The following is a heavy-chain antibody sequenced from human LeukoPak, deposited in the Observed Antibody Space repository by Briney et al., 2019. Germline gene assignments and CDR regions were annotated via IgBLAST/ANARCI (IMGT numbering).Heavy chain of an antibody. Sequence: KPSGALSPPCGVSGGPITRTNYLTLGRQPPRKGREGIGEVNLQGSTNYNPSLMGRVAISVDMSENHISLQLTSVTAADTAVYYCAREGGPYRPLDYSGQGTLVTVSS. CDR2: VNLQGST. V-gene: IGHV4-4*02. CDR3: AREGGPYRPLDY. J-gene: IGHJ4*02. CDR1: GGPITRTNY.